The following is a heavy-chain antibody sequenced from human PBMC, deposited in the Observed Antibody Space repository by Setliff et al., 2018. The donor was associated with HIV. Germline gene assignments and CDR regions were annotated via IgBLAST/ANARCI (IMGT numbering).Heavy chain of an antibody. D-gene: IGHD6-19*01. J-gene: IGHJ4*02. Sequence: SVKVSCKASGYTFTSYGISWVRQAPGQGLEWMGGIIPIFGTPNHAQKFQGGVTITADESTSTVYMELRSPRSGNTAVYYGAGEGAGSEYSTGWGTFDNWGQGTLVTVSS. CDR1: GYTFTSYG. CDR3: AGEGAGSEYSTGWGTFDN. CDR2: IIPIFGTP. V-gene: IGHV1-69*13.